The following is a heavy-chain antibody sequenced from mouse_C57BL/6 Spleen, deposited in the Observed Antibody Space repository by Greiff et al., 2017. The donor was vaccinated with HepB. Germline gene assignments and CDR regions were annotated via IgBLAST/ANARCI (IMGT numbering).Heavy chain of an antibody. CDR1: GYTFTSYW. CDR2: IDPSDSYT. D-gene: IGHD1-1*01. J-gene: IGHJ2*01. CDR3: ARFYGSSFYSFDY. V-gene: IGHV1-69*01. Sequence: QVQLKQPGAELVMPGASVKLSCKASGYTFTSYWMHWVKQRPGQGLEWIGEIDPSDSYTNYNQKFKGKSTLTVDKSSSTAYMQLSSLTSEDSAVYYCARFYGSSFYSFDYWGQGTTLTVSS.